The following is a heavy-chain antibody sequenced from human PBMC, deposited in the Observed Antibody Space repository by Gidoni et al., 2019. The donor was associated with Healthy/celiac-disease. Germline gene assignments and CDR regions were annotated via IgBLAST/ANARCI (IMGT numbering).Heavy chain of an antibody. CDR1: GFTFSRYR. CDR3: ARARYESFDY. J-gene: IGHJ4*02. V-gene: IGHV3-74*01. D-gene: IGHD3-3*01. CDR2: INSDGSST. Sequence: EVQLVESGGGLVQPGGSLRLSCAASGFTFSRYRMHWVRQAPGKGMVWVSRINSDGSSTSYADSVKCLFTISRDNAKNTLYLQMNSLRAEDTAVYYCARARYESFDYWGQGTLVTVSS.